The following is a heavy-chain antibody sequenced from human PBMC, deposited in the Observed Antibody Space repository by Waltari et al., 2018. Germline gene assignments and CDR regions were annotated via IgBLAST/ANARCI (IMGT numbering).Heavy chain of an antibody. V-gene: IGHV1-24*01. D-gene: IGHD1-26*01. CDR2: FDPEDGET. J-gene: IGHJ4*02. Sequence: QVQLVQSGAEVRKPGASVKVSCKVSGYTLSELSMHWVRQTPAKGLEWMGGFDPEDGETIYAQRFQDRVTMTEDSSTDTAYMELSSLRSEDTAVYYCATGPIHTGIYNYYFDYWGQGTLVTVSS. CDR1: GYTLSELS. CDR3: ATGPIHTGIYNYYFDY.